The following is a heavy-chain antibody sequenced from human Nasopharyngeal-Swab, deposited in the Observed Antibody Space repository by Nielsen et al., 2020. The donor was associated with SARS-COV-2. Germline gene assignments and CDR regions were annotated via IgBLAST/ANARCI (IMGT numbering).Heavy chain of an antibody. CDR3: ARDAQAARQFDY. CDR2: NYFSGYT. Sequence: WIRQPPGKGLEWIGRNYFSGYTNYSPSLKSRVTMSVDTSKNQFSLKLTSVTAADTAVYFCARDAQAARQFDYWGQGALVTVSS. J-gene: IGHJ4*02. D-gene: IGHD6-6*01. V-gene: IGHV4-4*07.